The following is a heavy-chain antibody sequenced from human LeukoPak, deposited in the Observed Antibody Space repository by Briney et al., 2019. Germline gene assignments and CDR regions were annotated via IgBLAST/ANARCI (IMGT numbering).Heavy chain of an antibody. Sequence: SETLSLTCTVSGGSISSYYWSWIRQPPGKGLEWIGYIYTSGSTNYNPSLKSRVTISVDTSKNQFSLKLSSVTAADTAVYYCAREDWTTGYWGQGTLVTVSS. CDR1: GGSISSYY. V-gene: IGHV4-4*09. CDR2: IYTSGST. D-gene: IGHD3/OR15-3a*01. J-gene: IGHJ4*02. CDR3: AREDWTTGY.